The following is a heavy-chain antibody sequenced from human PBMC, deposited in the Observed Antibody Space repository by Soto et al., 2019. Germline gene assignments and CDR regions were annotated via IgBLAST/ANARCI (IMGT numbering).Heavy chain of an antibody. CDR3: ASRYDSSDS. CDR2: IIPILGIA. Sequence: QVQLVQSGAEVKKPGSSVKVSCKASGGTFSSYTISWVRQAPGQGLEWMGRIIPILGIANYAQKFQGRVTITADKSTSTAYMELSSLISEDTAVSYCASRYDSSDSWGQGTLVTVSS. D-gene: IGHD3-22*01. CDR1: GGTFSSYT. J-gene: IGHJ4*02. V-gene: IGHV1-69*02.